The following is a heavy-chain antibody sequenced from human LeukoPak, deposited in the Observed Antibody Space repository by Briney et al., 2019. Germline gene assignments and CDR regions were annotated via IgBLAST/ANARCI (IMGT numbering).Heavy chain of an antibody. Sequence: SETLSLTCTISGGSISTYYWSWIRQPAGKGLEWIGRIYTSGSTNYNPSLKSRVTMSVDTSKNQFSLILRSVTAADTAVYYCARLPRYYDILTGPDYWGQGTLVTVSS. CDR2: IYTSGST. V-gene: IGHV4-4*07. CDR3: ARLPRYYDILTGPDY. J-gene: IGHJ4*02. CDR1: GGSISTYY. D-gene: IGHD3-9*01.